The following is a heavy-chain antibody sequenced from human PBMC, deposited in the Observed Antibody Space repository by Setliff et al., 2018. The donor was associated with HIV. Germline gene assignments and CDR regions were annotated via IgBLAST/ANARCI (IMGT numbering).Heavy chain of an antibody. CDR2: ISGSSTYW. D-gene: IGHD4-17*01. V-gene: IGHV3-11*06. Sequence: LSLTCTVSGGSISSNNYFWGWIRQPPEKGLEWISYISGSSTYWKYADSVKGRFTISRDNAKNSLFLQMNSLRAEDTALYYCAREIRAGDYPPYNYYFYMDVWGKGTTVTVSS. CDR1: GGSISSNNYF. J-gene: IGHJ6*03. CDR3: AREIRAGDYPPYNYYFYMDV.